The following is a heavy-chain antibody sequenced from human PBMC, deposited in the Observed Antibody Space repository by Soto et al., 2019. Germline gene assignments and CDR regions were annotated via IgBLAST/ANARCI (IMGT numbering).Heavy chain of an antibody. Sequence: PWRALRVSCSASVFTCSNAWMSWFRQAPGKGLEWVGRIKSKTDGGTTDYAAPVKGRFTISRDDSKNTLYLQMNSLKTEDTAVYYCGYFDWLLLSLDYWGQGTLVTVSS. D-gene: IGHD3-9*01. J-gene: IGHJ4*02. CDR1: VFTCSNAW. CDR2: IKSKTDGGTT. V-gene: IGHV3-15*01. CDR3: GYFDWLLLSLDY.